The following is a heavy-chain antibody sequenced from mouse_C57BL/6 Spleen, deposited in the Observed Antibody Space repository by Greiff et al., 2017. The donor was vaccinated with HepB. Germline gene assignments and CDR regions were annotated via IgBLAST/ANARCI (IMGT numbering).Heavy chain of an antibody. Sequence: VQLKESVAELVRPGASVKLSCTASGFNIKNTYMHWVKQRPEQGLEWIGRIDPANGNTKYAPKFQGKATITADTSSNTAYLQLSSLTSEDTAIYYCAPIYYGNPYYFDYWGQGTTLTVSS. CDR2: IDPANGNT. V-gene: IGHV14-3*01. D-gene: IGHD2-1*01. CDR1: GFNIKNTY. J-gene: IGHJ2*01. CDR3: APIYYGNPYYFDY.